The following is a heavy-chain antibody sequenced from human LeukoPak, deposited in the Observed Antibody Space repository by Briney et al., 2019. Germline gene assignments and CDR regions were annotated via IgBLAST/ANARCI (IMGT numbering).Heavy chain of an antibody. D-gene: IGHD1-26*01. V-gene: IGHV4-34*01. CDR2: INHSGST. J-gene: IGHJ6*02. CDR3: AREGAPSDEYYYYGMDV. Sequence: SQTLSLTCAVYGGSFSGYYWSWIRQPPGKGLEWIGEINHSGSTNYNPSLKSRVTISVDTSKNQFSLKLSSVTAADTAVYYCAREGAPSDEYYYYGMDVWGQGTTVTVSS. CDR1: GGSFSGYY.